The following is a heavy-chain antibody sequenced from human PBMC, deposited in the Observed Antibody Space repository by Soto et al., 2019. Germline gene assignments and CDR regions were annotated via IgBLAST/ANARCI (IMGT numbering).Heavy chain of an antibody. CDR3: ARDADYGGSRGGMDV. J-gene: IGHJ6*02. Sequence: QVRLEESGPGLVKPSETLSLICSVSGGSVNNAIYFWNWIRHHPENGLEWIGCIYYSGSTRYNPSFKTRATLSIDTSKNQFSLRLNSVTVADTAVYFCARDADYGGSRGGMDVWGRGTTVTVSS. CDR2: IYYSGST. V-gene: IGHV4-31*03. CDR1: GGSVNNAIYF. D-gene: IGHD4-17*01.